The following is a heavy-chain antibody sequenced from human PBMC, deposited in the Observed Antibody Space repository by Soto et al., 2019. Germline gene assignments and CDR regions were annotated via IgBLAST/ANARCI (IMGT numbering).Heavy chain of an antibody. Sequence: QVLLEQSGAEVKKPGSSVKVSCKAPGGTFSSYALTWVRQAPGQGLEWMGGIIPIFGTKYAARYQGRLTIIADESTSTAYMELSSMRSEDTAVYYCARGPTYYYYGLDVWGQGTTVTVSS. CDR2: IIPIFGT. V-gene: IGHV1-69*01. CDR3: ARGPTYYYYGLDV. J-gene: IGHJ6*02. CDR1: GGTFSSYA.